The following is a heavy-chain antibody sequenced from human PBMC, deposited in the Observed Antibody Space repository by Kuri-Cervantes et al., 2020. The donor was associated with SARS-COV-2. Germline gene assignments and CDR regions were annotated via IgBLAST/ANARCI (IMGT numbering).Heavy chain of an antibody. Sequence: GSLRLSCTVSGGSISSSSYYWGWIRQPPGKGLEWIGSIYYSGSTYYNPSLKSRVTISVDTSKNQFSLKLTSVTAADTAVYYCARGNKVATSEYYHYMDVWGKGTTVTVSS. D-gene: IGHD5-12*01. V-gene: IGHV4-39*07. CDR3: ARGNKVATSEYYHYMDV. CDR2: IYYSGST. J-gene: IGHJ6*03. CDR1: GGSISSSSYY.